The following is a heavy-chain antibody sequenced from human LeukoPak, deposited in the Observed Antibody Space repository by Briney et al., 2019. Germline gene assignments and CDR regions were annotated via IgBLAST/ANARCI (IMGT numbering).Heavy chain of an antibody. V-gene: IGHV1-2*06. CDR2: INPNSGGT. D-gene: IGHD6-25*01. J-gene: IGHJ3*02. Sequence: ASVKVSCKASGYTFTGYYMHWLRQAPGQGLEWMGRINPNSGGTNYAQKFQGRVSMTRDTSISTAYMELSRVRSDDTAVYCCAGSAHTSGSNAFDIWGQGTMVAVSS. CDR3: AGSAHTSGSNAFDI. CDR1: GYTFTGYY.